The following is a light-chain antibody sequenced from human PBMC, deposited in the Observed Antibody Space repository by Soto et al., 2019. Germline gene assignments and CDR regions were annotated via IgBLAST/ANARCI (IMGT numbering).Light chain of an antibody. V-gene: IGLV2-11*01. Sequence: QSALTQPRSVSGSPGQSVTISCTGTSNDVGGYNYVSWYQQHPGKAPKLLISDVNNRPTGVPDRFSGSKSGNTASLIISGLQAEDEADYYCCSYARSSTWVFGGGTKLTVL. CDR2: DVN. J-gene: IGLJ3*02. CDR3: CSYARSSTWV. CDR1: SNDVGGYNY.